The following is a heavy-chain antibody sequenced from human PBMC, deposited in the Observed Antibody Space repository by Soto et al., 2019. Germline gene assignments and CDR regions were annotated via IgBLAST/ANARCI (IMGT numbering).Heavy chain of an antibody. Sequence: GSLRLACAAPGXTLAAYSMNWVRQAPGRGVEWVSVIRGSGGDTYYVDSVKGRLTISRDNPKNTLYMQMNSLRAEDPAIYYCATGLSLSHWDLLHFPPPDYWGQGTLVTVS. J-gene: IGHJ4*02. D-gene: IGHD1-26*01. V-gene: IGHV3-23*01. CDR1: GXTLAAYS. CDR3: ATGLSLSHWDLLHFPPPDY. CDR2: IRGSGGDT.